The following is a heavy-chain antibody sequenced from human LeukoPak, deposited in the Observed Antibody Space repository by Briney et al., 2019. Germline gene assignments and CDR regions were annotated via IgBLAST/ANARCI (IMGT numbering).Heavy chain of an antibody. CDR3: AREHVGVVSLYFDY. J-gene: IGHJ4*02. CDR2: IRYDGSNK. D-gene: IGHD3-3*01. V-gene: IGHV3-30*02. CDR1: GFTFSSYG. Sequence: GGSLRLSCAASGFTFSSYGMHWVRQAPGKGLEWVAFIRYDGSNKYYADSVKGRFTISRDNSKNTLYLQMNSLRAEDTAVYYCAREHVGVVSLYFDYWGQGTLVTVSS.